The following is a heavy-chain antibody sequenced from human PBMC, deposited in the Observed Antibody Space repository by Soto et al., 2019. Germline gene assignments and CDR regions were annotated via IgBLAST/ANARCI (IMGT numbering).Heavy chain of an antibody. V-gene: IGHV3-23*01. CDR2: ISGSGGST. J-gene: IGHJ6*02. CDR1: GFTFSSCA. D-gene: IGHD3-10*01. Sequence: PGGSLRLSCAASGFTFSSCAMSWVRQAPGKGLEWVSAISGSGGSTYYADSVKGRFTVSRDNSKNTLYLQMNSLRAEDTAVYYCAKTRATMVRGVIISRWYYGMDVWGQGTTVTVSS. CDR3: AKTRATMVRGVIISRWYYGMDV.